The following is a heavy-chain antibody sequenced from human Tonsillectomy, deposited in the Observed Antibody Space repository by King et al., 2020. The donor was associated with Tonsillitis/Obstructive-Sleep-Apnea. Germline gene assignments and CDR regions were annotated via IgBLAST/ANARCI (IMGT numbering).Heavy chain of an antibody. D-gene: IGHD3-22*01. CDR2: ISYDGSNK. CDR1: GFTFRTYI. J-gene: IGHJ4*02. Sequence: VQLVESGGGVVQPGRSVRLSCAASGFTFRTYIMHWVRQAPGKGLEWVALISYDGSNKYYADSVKGRFTISRDNSNNTLYLQMNGLRAEDTAVYYCARAYYESSGYYLFHQWRQGTLVPVSS. V-gene: IGHV3-30*04. CDR3: ARAYYESSGYYLFHQ.